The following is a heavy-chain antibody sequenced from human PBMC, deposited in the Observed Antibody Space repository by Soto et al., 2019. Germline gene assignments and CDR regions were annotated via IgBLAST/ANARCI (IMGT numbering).Heavy chain of an antibody. V-gene: IGHV4-59*01. CDR1: GGSISGYY. Sequence: QVQLQESGPGLVKPSETLSLTCSVSGGSISGYYWSWIRQTPEKGLEWIGYIYYSGSPNYKPSLKSRVTMLIDMSKNQFALKLTSVSAADTAVYYCAAAPRYWGQGILVTVSS. CDR3: AAAPRY. J-gene: IGHJ4*02. D-gene: IGHD2-15*01. CDR2: IYYSGSP.